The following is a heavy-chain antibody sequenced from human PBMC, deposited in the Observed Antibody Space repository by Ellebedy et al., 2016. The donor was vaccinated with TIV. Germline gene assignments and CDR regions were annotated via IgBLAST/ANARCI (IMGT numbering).Heavy chain of an antibody. V-gene: IGHV3-66*01. CDR1: GFTFSSFS. D-gene: IGHD5-18*01. Sequence: PGGSLSLSCTASGFTFSSFSFSWVRQASRKGLEWVSGIVQDGRTVYAASVTGRFTISRDNSKNSRYLQMNSLRAEDTAVYYCARDPGGYSYGEKFDYWGQGTLVTVSS. J-gene: IGHJ4*02. CDR2: IVQDGRT. CDR3: ARDPGGYSYGEKFDY.